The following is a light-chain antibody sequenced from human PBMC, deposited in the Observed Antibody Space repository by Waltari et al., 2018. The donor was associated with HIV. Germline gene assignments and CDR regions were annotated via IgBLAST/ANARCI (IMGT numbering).Light chain of an antibody. Sequence: TPPPVTLSVSTREPVTLSCRASQSVDKNVAWYQQRPGQPPKVVIYDASTRATGLPVRFTGSGSGTNFTLTISSLKSDDLATYFCQQYHDWPRYTFGLGTKLDIK. J-gene: IGKJ2*01. CDR2: DAS. V-gene: IGKV3-15*01. CDR3: QQYHDWPRYT. CDR1: QSVDKN.